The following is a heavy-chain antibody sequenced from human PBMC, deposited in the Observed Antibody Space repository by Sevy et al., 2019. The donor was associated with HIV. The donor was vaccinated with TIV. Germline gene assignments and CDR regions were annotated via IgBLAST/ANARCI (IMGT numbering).Heavy chain of an antibody. D-gene: IGHD3-22*01. CDR1: GFTFSSYA. J-gene: IGHJ3*02. Sequence: GGSLRLSCAASGFTFSSYAMSWVRQAPGKGLEWLSAISGSGGSTYYADSVKGRFTISRDNSKNTLYLQMNSLRAEDTAVYYCANGGSYDSSGPDAFDIWGQGTMVTVSS. CDR2: ISGSGGST. CDR3: ANGGSYDSSGPDAFDI. V-gene: IGHV3-23*01.